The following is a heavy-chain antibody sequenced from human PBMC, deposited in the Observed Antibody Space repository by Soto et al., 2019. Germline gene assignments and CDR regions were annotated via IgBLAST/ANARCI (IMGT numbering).Heavy chain of an antibody. V-gene: IGHV4-34*01. Sequence: SETLSLTCAVYGGSFSGYYWSWIRQPPGKGLEWIGEINHSGSTNYNPSLKSRVTISVDTSKNQFSLKLSSVTAADTAVYYCARGPGDCSGGSCYSRYHHYLLAVWGKGTTVTVSS. D-gene: IGHD2-15*01. J-gene: IGHJ6*03. CDR3: ARGPGDCSGGSCYSRYHHYLLAV. CDR1: GGSFSGYY. CDR2: INHSGST.